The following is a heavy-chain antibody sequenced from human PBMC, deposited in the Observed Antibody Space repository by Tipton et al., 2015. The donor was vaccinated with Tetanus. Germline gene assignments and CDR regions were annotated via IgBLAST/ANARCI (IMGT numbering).Heavy chain of an antibody. J-gene: IGHJ2*01. Sequence: GLVKPSETLSLTCAVYGGAFSGHYWSWIRQSPGKGLEWIGEINHSGSTTYSPSFKSRVTISVDTPKNQFSLKLTSLTVADTAVYYCARGGSYSYGPRGFDLWGRGTLVTVSS. CDR2: INHSGST. CDR3: ARGGSYSYGPRGFDL. D-gene: IGHD5-18*01. V-gene: IGHV4-34*01. CDR1: GGAFSGHY.